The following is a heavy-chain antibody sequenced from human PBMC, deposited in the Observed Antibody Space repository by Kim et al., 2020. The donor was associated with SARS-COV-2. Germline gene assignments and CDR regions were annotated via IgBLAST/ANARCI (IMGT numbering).Heavy chain of an antibody. V-gene: IGHV3-9*01. CDR1: GFTFDDYA. CDR2: ISWNSGSI. CDR3: AKDGGRRGSGAGAGY. J-gene: IGHJ4*02. Sequence: GGSLRLSCAASGFTFDDYAMHWVRQAPGKGLEWVSGISWNSGSIGYADSVKGRFTISRDNAKNSLYLQMNSLRAEDTALYYCAKDGGRRGSGAGAGYWGQGTLVTVSS. D-gene: IGHD1-26*01.